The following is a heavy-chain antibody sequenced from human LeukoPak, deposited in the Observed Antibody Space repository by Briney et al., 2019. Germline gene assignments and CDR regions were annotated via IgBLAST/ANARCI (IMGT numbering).Heavy chain of an antibody. V-gene: IGHV3-23*01. CDR3: AKGYYYDSSGYYPLSYIDY. Sequence: PSETLSLTCTVSGGSIYGYYWSWVRQAPGKGLEWVSAISGSGGSTYYADSVKGRFTISRDNSKNTLYLQTNSLRAEDTAVYYCAKGYYYDSSGYYPLSYIDYWGQGTLVTVSS. D-gene: IGHD3-22*01. CDR1: GGSIYGYY. CDR2: ISGSGGST. J-gene: IGHJ4*02.